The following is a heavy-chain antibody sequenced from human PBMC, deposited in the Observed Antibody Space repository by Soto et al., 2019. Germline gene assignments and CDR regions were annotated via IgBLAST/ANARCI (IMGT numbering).Heavy chain of an antibody. CDR2: IIPIFGTA. J-gene: IGHJ6*02. V-gene: IGHV1-69*13. Sequence: GASVKVSCKASGGTFSSYAISWVRQAPGQGLEWMGGIIPIFGTANYAQKFQGRVTITADESTSTAYMELSSLRSEDTAVYYCAIVVVAAYYYYYGMDVWDQGTTVTVSS. D-gene: IGHD2-15*01. CDR1: GGTFSSYA. CDR3: AIVVVAAYYYYYGMDV.